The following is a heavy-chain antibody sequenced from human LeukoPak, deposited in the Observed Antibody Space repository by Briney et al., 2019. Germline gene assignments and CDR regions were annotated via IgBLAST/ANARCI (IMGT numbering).Heavy chain of an antibody. CDR2: INPSGGST. J-gene: IGHJ4*02. CDR1: GYTFTSYY. D-gene: IGHD3-22*01. Sequence: ASVKVSCKASGYTFTSYYVHWVRQAPGQGLEWMGIINPSGGSTSYAQKFQGRVTMTRDTSTSTVYMELSSLRSEDTAVYYCAREGGHDSSGYHFDYWGQGTLVTVSS. CDR3: AREGGHDSSGYHFDY. V-gene: IGHV1-46*01.